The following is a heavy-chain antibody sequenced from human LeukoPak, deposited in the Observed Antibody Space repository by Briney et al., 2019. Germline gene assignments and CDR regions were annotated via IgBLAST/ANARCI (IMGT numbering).Heavy chain of an antibody. V-gene: IGHV1-2*02. CDR1: GYTFTGYY. J-gene: IGHJ3*02. CDR2: INPNSGGT. CDR3: AVGFAGSWYVAFDI. D-gene: IGHD6-13*01. Sequence: ASVKVSCKASGYTFTGYYMHWVRQAPGQGLEWMGWINPNSGGTNYAQKFQGRATMTRDTSISTAYMELSRLRSDDTAVYYCAVGFAGSWYVAFDIWGQGTMVTVSS.